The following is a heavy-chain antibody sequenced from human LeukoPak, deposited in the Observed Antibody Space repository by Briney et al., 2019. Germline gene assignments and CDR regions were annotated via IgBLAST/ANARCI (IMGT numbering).Heavy chain of an antibody. CDR1: GGSISSGSYY. D-gene: IGHD3-3*01. CDR3: ARDHNDFWSGKRLYYYYYMDV. J-gene: IGHJ6*03. CDR2: IYTSGST. V-gene: IGHV4-61*02. Sequence: SEALSLTCTVSGGSISSGSYYWSWIRQPAGKGLEWIGRIYTSGSTNYNPSLKSRVTISVDTSKNQFSLKLSSVTAADTAVYCCARDHNDFWSGKRLYYYYYMDVWGKGTTVTVSS.